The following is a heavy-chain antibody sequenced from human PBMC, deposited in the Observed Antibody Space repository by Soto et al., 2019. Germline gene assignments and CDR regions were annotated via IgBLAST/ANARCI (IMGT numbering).Heavy chain of an antibody. Sequence: SETLSLTCTVSGGSISSGGYYWSWIRQHPGKGLEWIGYIYYSGSTYYNPSLKSRVTISVDTSKNQFSLKLSSVTAADTAVYYCARGSAPERITIFGVVISWFDPWGQGTLVTVSS. CDR1: GGSISSGGYY. J-gene: IGHJ5*02. D-gene: IGHD3-3*01. CDR2: IYYSGST. CDR3: ARGSAPERITIFGVVISWFDP. V-gene: IGHV4-31*03.